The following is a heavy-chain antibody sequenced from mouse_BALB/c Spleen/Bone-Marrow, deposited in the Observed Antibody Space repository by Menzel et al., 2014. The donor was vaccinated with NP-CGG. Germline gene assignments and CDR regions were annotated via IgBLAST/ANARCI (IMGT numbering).Heavy chain of an antibody. Sequence: EVKLMESGGGLVKPGGSLKLSCAASGFTFSDYYMYWVHQTPEKRLEWVATISDGGNYTYYPDSVKGRFTISRDNAKNNLYLQMSSLKSEDTAMYFCTRGGFAYWGQGTLVTVSA. CDR2: ISDGGNYT. CDR3: TRGGFAY. CDR1: GFTFSDYY. V-gene: IGHV5-4*02. J-gene: IGHJ3*01.